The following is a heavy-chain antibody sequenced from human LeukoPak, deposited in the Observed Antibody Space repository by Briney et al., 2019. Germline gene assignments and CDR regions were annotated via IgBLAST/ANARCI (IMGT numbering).Heavy chain of an antibody. J-gene: IGHJ4*02. Sequence: GGSLRLSCAASGFTFSSYSMNWVRQAPGKGLEWVSSISSSSSYIYYADSVKGRFTISRDNAKNSLYLQMNSLRAEDTAVYYCARWYYDSSGRYRTPKAFDYWGQGTLVTVSS. V-gene: IGHV3-21*04. CDR1: GFTFSSYS. CDR2: ISSSSSYI. CDR3: ARWYYDSSGRYRTPKAFDY. D-gene: IGHD3-22*01.